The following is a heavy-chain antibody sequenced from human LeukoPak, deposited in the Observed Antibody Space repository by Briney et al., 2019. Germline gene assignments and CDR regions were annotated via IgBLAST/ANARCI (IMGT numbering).Heavy chain of an antibody. CDR1: GFTFSSYA. CDR3: AKLAGEWQLGRFFDY. D-gene: IGHD6-13*01. CDR2: ISYDGSNK. Sequence: PGRSLRLSCAASGFTFSSYAMHWVRQAPGKGLEWVAVISYDGSNKYYADSVKGRFTISRDNSKNTLYLQMNSLRAEDTAVYYCAKLAGEWQLGRFFDYWGQGTLVTVSS. V-gene: IGHV3-30-3*02. J-gene: IGHJ4*02.